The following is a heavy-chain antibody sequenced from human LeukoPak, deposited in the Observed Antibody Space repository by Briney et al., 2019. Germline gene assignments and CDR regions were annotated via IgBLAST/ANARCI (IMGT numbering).Heavy chain of an antibody. CDR1: GFTFSGSA. CDR3: TSLYGPKNYYYYYMDV. Sequence: PGGSLRLSCAASGFTFSGSAMHWVRQASGKGLEWVGRIRSKANSYATAYAASVKGRFTISRDDSKNTAYLQMNSLKTEDTAVYYCTSLYGPKNYYYYYMDVWGKGTTVTVSS. CDR2: IRSKANSYAT. J-gene: IGHJ6*03. V-gene: IGHV3-73*01. D-gene: IGHD2/OR15-2a*01.